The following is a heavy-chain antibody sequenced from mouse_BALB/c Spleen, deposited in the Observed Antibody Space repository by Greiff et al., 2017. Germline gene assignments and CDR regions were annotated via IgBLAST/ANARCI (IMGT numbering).Heavy chain of an antibody. V-gene: IGHV1S135*01. J-gene: IGHJ4*01. D-gene: IGHD2-2*01. Sequence: EVQLQQSGPELVKPGASVKVSCKASGYAFTSYNMYWVKQSHGKSLEWIGYIDPYNGGTSYNQKFKGKATLTVDKSSSTAYMHLNSLTSEDSAVYYCARQGNGYDPYAMDYWGQGTSVTVSS. CDR3: ARQGNGYDPYAMDY. CDR1: GYAFTSYN. CDR2: IDPYNGGT.